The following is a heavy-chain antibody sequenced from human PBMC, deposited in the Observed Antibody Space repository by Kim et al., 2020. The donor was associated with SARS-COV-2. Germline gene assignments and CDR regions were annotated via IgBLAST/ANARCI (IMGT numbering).Heavy chain of an antibody. CDR2: IYYSGST. Sequence: SETLSLTCTVSGGSISSYYWSWIRQPPGKGLEWIGYIYYSGSTNYNTSLKSRVTISVDTSKNQFSLKLSSVTAADTAVYSCARWFLRTSLWFGEFLPLQNWFDPWGQGTLVTVSS. D-gene: IGHD3-10*01. CDR1: GGSISSYY. CDR3: ARWFLRTSLWFGEFLPLQNWFDP. V-gene: IGHV4-59*01. J-gene: IGHJ5*02.